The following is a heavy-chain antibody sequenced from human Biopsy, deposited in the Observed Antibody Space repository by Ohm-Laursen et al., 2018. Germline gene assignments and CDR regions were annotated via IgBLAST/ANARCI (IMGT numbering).Heavy chain of an antibody. CDR3: ARDRYYGSENYFSHYNMDV. Sequence: SLRLSCAASGFTFSTYWMHWVRQAPGKGLVWVSRINRDESSTSYADFVKGRFTISRDNAKNTLYLHMNSLRAADTAVYYCARDRYYGSENYFSHYNMDVWGQGTTVTVSS. J-gene: IGHJ6*03. V-gene: IGHV3-74*01. CDR2: INRDESST. CDR1: GFTFSTYW. D-gene: IGHD3-10*01.